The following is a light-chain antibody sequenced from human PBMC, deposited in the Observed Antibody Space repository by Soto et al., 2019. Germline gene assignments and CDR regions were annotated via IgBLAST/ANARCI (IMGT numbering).Light chain of an antibody. V-gene: IGKV3-15*01. Sequence: EIVMTQSPATLSVSPGERDTLSCRASQSVSSNLAWYQQKPGQAPRLLIYGASTRATGIPARFSGSGSGSEFTLTISSLQSEDFAVYYCQQSETFGQGTKVDIK. CDR2: GAS. CDR1: QSVSSN. J-gene: IGKJ1*01. CDR3: QQSET.